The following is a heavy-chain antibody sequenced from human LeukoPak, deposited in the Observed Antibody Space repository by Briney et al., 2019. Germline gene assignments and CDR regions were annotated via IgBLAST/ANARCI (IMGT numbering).Heavy chain of an antibody. CDR2: IIPIFGTA. V-gene: IGHV1-69*05. CDR3: ARERPPGDSSNWFLEGYFDI. CDR1: GGTFSSYA. Sequence: SVKVSCKASGGTFSSYAITWVRQAPGQGLEWMGRIIPIFGTANYAQKFQGRVTITTDESTSTAYMELSTQRSDDTAVYYCARERPPGDSSNWFLEGYFDIWGQGTLVAVSS. D-gene: IGHD6-13*01. J-gene: IGHJ4*02.